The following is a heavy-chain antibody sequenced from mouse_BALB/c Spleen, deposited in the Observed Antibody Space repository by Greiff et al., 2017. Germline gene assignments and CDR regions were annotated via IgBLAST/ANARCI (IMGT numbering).Heavy chain of an antibody. V-gene: IGHV1-5*01. Sequence: VQLQQSGTVLARPGASVKMSCKASGYTFTSYWMHWVKQRPGQGLEWIGAIYPGNSDTSYNQKFKGKAKLTAVTSTSTAYMELSSLTNEDSAVYYCTRWDDLYYFDYWGQGTTLTVSS. J-gene: IGHJ2*01. CDR3: TRWDDLYYFDY. CDR2: IYPGNSDT. CDR1: GYTFTSYW. D-gene: IGHD4-1*01.